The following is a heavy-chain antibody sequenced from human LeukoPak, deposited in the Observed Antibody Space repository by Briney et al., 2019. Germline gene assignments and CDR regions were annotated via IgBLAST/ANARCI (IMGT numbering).Heavy chain of an antibody. Sequence: PGGSLRLSCAASGFTVSSNYMSWVRQAPGKGLEWVSVIYSGGNTCYADSVKGRFTISRDNSKNTLYLQMNSLRAEDTAVYYCASIKVAVAGSGAWGQGTLVTVSS. D-gene: IGHD6-19*01. J-gene: IGHJ4*02. CDR1: GFTVSSNY. CDR2: IYSGGNT. CDR3: ASIKVAVAGSGA. V-gene: IGHV3-53*01.